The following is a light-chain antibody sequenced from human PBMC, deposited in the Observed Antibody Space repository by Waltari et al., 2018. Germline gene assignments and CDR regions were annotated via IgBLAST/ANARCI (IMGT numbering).Light chain of an antibody. CDR2: DVS. CDR3: MQGIHLPLT. CDR1: QSLLESDGKTY. J-gene: IGKJ4*01. V-gene: IGKV2-29*02. Sequence: ETVMTKTPVPLSVTSGQPASMPCKSSQSLLESDGKTYLHLYLQKPGQSPQLLIYDVSSRFSGVPDRFSGSGSGTDFTLRISRVEAEDVGVYYCMQGIHLPLTFGGGTKVEMK.